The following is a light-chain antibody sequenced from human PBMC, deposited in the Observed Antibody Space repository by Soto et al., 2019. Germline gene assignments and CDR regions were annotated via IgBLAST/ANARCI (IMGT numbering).Light chain of an antibody. CDR2: GAS. V-gene: IGKV3-20*01. Sequence: EIVLTQSPGPLSLSPGERATLSCRASQSVSSTYLAWYQQKPGQAPRLLIYGASSRATGIPDRFSGSGSGTDFTLTISRLEPEDFAVYYCQHYGSSRWTFGQGTRVDI. J-gene: IGKJ1*01. CDR3: QHYGSSRWT. CDR1: QSVSSTY.